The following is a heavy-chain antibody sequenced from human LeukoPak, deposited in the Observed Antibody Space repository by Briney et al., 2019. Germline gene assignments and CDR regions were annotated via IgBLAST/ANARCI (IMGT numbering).Heavy chain of an antibody. CDR3: ARDRAVTQDWVEFDP. CDR2: IRDSGET. J-gene: IGHJ5*02. CDR1: GFSVSNYY. Sequence: GGSLRLSCAGSGFSVSNYYMSWVRQAPGKGLEWVSLIRDSGETFYADSVKGRFTISRDNSENTMYLQMNRLRVEDTAVYFCARDRAVTQDWVEFDPWGQGTLVTVSS. D-gene: IGHD4-17*01. V-gene: IGHV3-66*03.